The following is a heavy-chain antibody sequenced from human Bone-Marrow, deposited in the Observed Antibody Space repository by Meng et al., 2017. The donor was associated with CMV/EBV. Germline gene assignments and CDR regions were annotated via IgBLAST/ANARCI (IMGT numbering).Heavy chain of an antibody. D-gene: IGHD2-15*01. Sequence: GSLRLSCAVYGGSFSGYYWSLIRQPPGKGLEWIGEINHSGSTNYNPSLKSRVTISVDTSKNQFSLKLSSVTAADTAVYYCARCSYYYYGMDVWGQGTTVTVSS. CDR1: GGSFSGYY. CDR3: ARCSYYYYGMDV. J-gene: IGHJ6*02. V-gene: IGHV4-34*01. CDR2: INHSGST.